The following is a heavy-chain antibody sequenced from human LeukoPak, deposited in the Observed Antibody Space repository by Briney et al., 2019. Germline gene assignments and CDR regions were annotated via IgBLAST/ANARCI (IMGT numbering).Heavy chain of an antibody. Sequence: PGGSLRLSCAASGFTFSSYSMNWVRQAPGKGLQWVSYISSSSSAMYYADSVKGRFTISRDNAKNSLFLQMNSLRAEDTAVYYCARWVHIFEWELLYWFDPWGQGTLVTVSS. D-gene: IGHD1-26*01. CDR1: GFTFSSYS. CDR2: ISSSSSAM. V-gene: IGHV3-48*01. CDR3: ARWVHIFEWELLYWFDP. J-gene: IGHJ5*02.